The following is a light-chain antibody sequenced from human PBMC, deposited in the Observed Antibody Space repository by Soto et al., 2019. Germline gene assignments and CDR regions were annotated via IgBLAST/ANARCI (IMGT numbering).Light chain of an antibody. Sequence: EIVMTQSPATLSVSPGERATLSCRASQSVSSNLAWYQQKSGQAPRLLIYGASTRATGITARFSGSGSGTEFTLSISILQSEDFAVYYCQQNNNWPRTFGQGTKVEIK. V-gene: IGKV3-15*01. J-gene: IGKJ1*01. CDR3: QQNNNWPRT. CDR1: QSVSSN. CDR2: GAS.